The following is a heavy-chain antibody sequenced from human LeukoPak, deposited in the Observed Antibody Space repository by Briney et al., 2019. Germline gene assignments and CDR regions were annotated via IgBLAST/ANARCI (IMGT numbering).Heavy chain of an antibody. Sequence: PGGSLRLSCAASGFTFSSYAMSWVRQAPGRGLEWVSAISGSGGSTYYADSVKGRFTISRENSKNTLYLQMNSLRAEDTAVYYCAKDGPPYTLRYFDWGPYNWFDPWGQGTLVTVSS. V-gene: IGHV3-23*01. CDR1: GFTFSSYA. CDR3: AKDGPPYTLRYFDWGPYNWFDP. J-gene: IGHJ5*02. CDR2: ISGSGGST. D-gene: IGHD3-9*01.